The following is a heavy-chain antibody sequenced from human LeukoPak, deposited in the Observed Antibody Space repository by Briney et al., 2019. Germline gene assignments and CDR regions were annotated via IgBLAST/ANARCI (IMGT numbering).Heavy chain of an antibody. CDR2: IYYGGST. CDR3: ARHVIYSGVYSYWFDH. V-gene: IGHV4-59*08. CDR1: GGSITTYY. J-gene: IGHJ5*02. Sequence: PSDTLSLTCTVSGGSITTYYWSWIRQPPGKGLEWIAFIYYGGSTNYNPSLKSRVAISLDTSKNQFSLRLTSVTAADTAVYYCARHVIYSGVYSYWFDHWGLGTLVTVSS. D-gene: IGHD5-12*01.